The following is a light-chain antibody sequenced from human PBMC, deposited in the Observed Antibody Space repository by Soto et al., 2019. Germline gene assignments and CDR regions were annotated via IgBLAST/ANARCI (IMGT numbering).Light chain of an antibody. CDR3: TSYVGNTWV. Sequence: QSALTQPPSASGSPGQSVTISCTGTSYVSWYQQHPGKAPKLMIYEVSKRPSGVPDRFSGSKSGNTASLTVSGLQAEDEADYYCTSYVGNTWVFGGGTQLTVL. CDR2: EVS. CDR1: SY. J-gene: IGLJ3*02. V-gene: IGLV2-8*01.